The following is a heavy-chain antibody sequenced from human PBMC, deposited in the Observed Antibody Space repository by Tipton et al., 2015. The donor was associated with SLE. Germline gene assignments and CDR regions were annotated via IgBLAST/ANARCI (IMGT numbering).Heavy chain of an antibody. D-gene: IGHD2-15*01. Sequence: SLRLSCAASGFTFDDYAMHWVRQAPGKGLEWVSGISWNSGSIGYADSVKGRFTISRDNAKNSLYLQMNSLRAEDTALYYCAKGFGQGYCSGGSCFDAFDIWGQGRMVTVSS. V-gene: IGHV3-9*01. CDR1: GFTFDDYA. CDR2: ISWNSGSI. J-gene: IGHJ3*02. CDR3: AKGFGQGYCSGGSCFDAFDI.